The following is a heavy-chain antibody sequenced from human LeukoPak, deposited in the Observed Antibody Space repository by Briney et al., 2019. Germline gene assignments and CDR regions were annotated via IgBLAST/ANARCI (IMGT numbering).Heavy chain of an antibody. V-gene: IGHV3-7*01. J-gene: IGHJ4*02. D-gene: IGHD6-19*01. CDR1: GFTFSIYG. CDR3: AFSSGWYIEGYGFDY. Sequence: QPGGSLRLSCAASGFTFSIYGMSWVRQAPGKGLEWVANIKQDGSEKYYVDSVKGRFTISRDNAKNSLYLQMNSLRAEDTAVYYCAFSSGWYIEGYGFDYWGQGTLVTVSS. CDR2: IKQDGSEK.